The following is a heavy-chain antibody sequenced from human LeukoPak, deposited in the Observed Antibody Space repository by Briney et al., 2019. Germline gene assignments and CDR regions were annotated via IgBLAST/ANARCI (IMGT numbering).Heavy chain of an antibody. D-gene: IGHD2-2*01. J-gene: IGHJ6*02. CDR2: IYNRGRT. CDR3: ARDIVVVPAATQSNRHYYYYGMDV. V-gene: IGHV4-31*03. CDR1: GDSISSGGDY. Sequence: PSETLSLTCTVSGDSISSGGDYWSWIRQQPGKGLEWIGYIYNRGRTDYNPSLKSRLTISEDASKNQFSLKLSSVTAADTAVYYCARDIVVVPAATQSNRHYYYYGMDVWGQGTTVTVSS.